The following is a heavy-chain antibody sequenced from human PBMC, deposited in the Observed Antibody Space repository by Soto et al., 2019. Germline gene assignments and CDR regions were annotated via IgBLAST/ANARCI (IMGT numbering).Heavy chain of an antibody. Sequence: PSETLSLTCTVSGDSISSYYWSWIRQPPGKGLEWIGYIYYSGSTNYNPSLKSRVTISVDTSKNQFSLKLSSVTAADTAVYYCARDQGHGDYFSFDPWGQGTLVTAPQ. J-gene: IGHJ5*02. CDR2: IYYSGST. D-gene: IGHD4-17*01. V-gene: IGHV4-59*01. CDR1: GDSISSYY. CDR3: ARDQGHGDYFSFDP.